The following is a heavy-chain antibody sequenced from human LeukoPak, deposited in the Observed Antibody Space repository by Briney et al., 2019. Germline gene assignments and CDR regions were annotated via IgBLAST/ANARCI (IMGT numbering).Heavy chain of an antibody. CDR2: INHSGST. J-gene: IGHJ4*02. Sequence: PSGTLSLTCAVYGGSFSGYYWSWIRQPPGKGLEWIGEINHSGSTNYNPSLKSRVTISVDTSKNQFSLKLSSVTAADTAVYYCARVPRIAVAGRPFDYWGQGTLVTVSS. CDR3: ARVPRIAVAGRPFDY. CDR1: GGSFSGYY. D-gene: IGHD6-19*01. V-gene: IGHV4-34*01.